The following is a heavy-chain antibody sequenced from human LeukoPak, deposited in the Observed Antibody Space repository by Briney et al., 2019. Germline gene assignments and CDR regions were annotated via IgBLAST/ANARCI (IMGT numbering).Heavy chain of an antibody. Sequence: GGSLRLSCAASGFTFDDYGMSWVRQAPGKGMEWVSGINWNGGSTGYADSVKGRFTISRGNAKNSLYLQMNSLRAEDTALYYCAREGFDSSGYYYYYYYYMDVWGKGTTVTVSS. V-gene: IGHV3-20*04. CDR3: AREGFDSSGYYYYYYYYMDV. CDR2: INWNGGST. D-gene: IGHD3-22*01. J-gene: IGHJ6*03. CDR1: GFTFDDYG.